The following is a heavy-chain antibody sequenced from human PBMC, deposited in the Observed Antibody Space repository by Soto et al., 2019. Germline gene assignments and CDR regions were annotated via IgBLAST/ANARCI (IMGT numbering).Heavy chain of an antibody. Sequence: QLQLQESGPGLVKASETLSLTCTVSGGSISSSGYYWGWIRQPPGKGLEWIGNIYSSGSTRYNPSIKSRVTISADTSKNQLSLRLSFVTAADTAVYYCARRGQNQPPSYWGQGALVTVFS. V-gene: IGHV4-39*01. J-gene: IGHJ4*02. CDR3: ARRGQNQPPSY. CDR2: IYSSGST. CDR1: GGSISSSGYY.